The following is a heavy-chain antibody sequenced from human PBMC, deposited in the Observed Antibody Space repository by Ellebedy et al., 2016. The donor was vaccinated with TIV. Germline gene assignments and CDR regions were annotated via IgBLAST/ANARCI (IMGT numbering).Heavy chain of an antibody. V-gene: IGHV4-59*08. D-gene: IGHD3-22*01. CDR1: GGSISSYY. J-gene: IGHJ3*02. Sequence: MPSETLSLTCTVSGGSISSYYWSWIRQPPGKGLEWIGYIYYSGSTNYNPSLKSRVTISVDTSKNQFSLKLSSVTAADTAVYYCARHPLGYDSRGAPSGLAFDIWGQGTMVTVSS. CDR3: ARHPLGYDSRGAPSGLAFDI. CDR2: IYYSGST.